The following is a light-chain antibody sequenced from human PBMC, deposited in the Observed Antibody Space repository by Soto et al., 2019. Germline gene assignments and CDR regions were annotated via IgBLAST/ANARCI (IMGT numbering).Light chain of an antibody. Sequence: EIQMTQSPSTLSASVGDRVTITCRASQSIRTWLAWYQQKPGKAPNLLIYETSSLQNGVPSRFSGSGSGTEFTLTISSLQPDDFATYYCQHYNRYPWDTFGQGTKLEIK. CDR3: QHYNRYPWDT. V-gene: IGKV1-5*03. CDR2: ETS. CDR1: QSIRTW. J-gene: IGKJ2*01.